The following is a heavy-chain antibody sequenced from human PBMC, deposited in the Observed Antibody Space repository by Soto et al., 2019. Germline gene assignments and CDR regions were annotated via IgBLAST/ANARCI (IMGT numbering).Heavy chain of an antibody. Sequence: SETLSLTCTVSGGSISSYYWSWIRQPPGKGLEWIGYIYYSGSTNYNPSLKSRVTISVDTSKNQFSLKLSSVTAADTAVYYCARNNGRKNYYDRSGYWYYFDYWGQGTLVTVSS. CDR3: ARNNGRKNYYDRSGYWYYFDY. V-gene: IGHV4-59*01. CDR1: GGSISSYY. D-gene: IGHD3-22*01. J-gene: IGHJ4*02. CDR2: IYYSGST.